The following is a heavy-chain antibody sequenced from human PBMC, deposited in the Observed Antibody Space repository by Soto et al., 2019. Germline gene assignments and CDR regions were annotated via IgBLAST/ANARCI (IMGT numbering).Heavy chain of an antibody. D-gene: IGHD5-12*01. CDR1: GYTFIDFF. CDR3: AKGGGGYSGYDLAY. Sequence: GASVKVSCKASGYTFIDFFIYWLRQSPGQGLEWMGWINPNSGGTHYAEKFQGWVTLTRDTSISTTYMELSRLRSNDTAVYYCAKGGGGYSGYDLAYWGQGTLVTVSS. J-gene: IGHJ4*02. CDR2: INPNSGGT. V-gene: IGHV1-2*04.